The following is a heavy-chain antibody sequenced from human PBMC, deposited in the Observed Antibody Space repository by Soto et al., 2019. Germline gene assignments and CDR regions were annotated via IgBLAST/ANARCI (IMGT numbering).Heavy chain of an antibody. CDR2: ISYDGSNK. J-gene: IGHJ6*02. CDR1: GFTFSSYA. Sequence: GGSLRLSCAASGFTFSSYAMHWVRQAPGKGLEWVAVISYDGSNKYYADSVKGRFTISRDNSKNTLYLQMNSLRAEDTAVYYCARDLDYYGSGSYYIPAIYYYYGMDVWGQGTTVTVSS. CDR3: ARDLDYYGSGSYYIPAIYYYYGMDV. D-gene: IGHD3-10*01. V-gene: IGHV3-30-3*01.